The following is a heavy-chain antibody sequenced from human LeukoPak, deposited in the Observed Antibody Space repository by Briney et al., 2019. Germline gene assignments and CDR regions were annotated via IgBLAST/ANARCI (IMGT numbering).Heavy chain of an antibody. J-gene: IGHJ4*02. CDR2: ISSSATYI. CDR1: GFTFSSYT. D-gene: IGHD4-17*01. CDR3: ATWDDYGDYVAFEY. Sequence: GGSLRLSCAGSGFTFSSYTMNWVRQAAGKGLEWVSSISSSATYIYYADSVRGRFTISRADAKNSLFLHMNSLRAEDTAVYYCATWDDYGDYVAFEYWGQGTLVTVSS. V-gene: IGHV3-21*01.